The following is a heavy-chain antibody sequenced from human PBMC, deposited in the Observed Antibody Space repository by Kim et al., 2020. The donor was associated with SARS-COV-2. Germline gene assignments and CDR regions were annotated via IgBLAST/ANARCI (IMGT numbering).Heavy chain of an antibody. J-gene: IGHJ6*03. CDR2: INTNTGNP. CDR1: GYTFTSYA. D-gene: IGHD6-13*01. CDR3: ARDLEGQPPHYYYYYMDV. Sequence: ASVKVSCKASGYTFTSYAMNWVRQAPGQGLEWMGWINTNTGNPTYAQGFTGRFVFSLDTSVSTAYLQISSLKAEDTAVYYCARDLEGQPPHYYYYYMDVWGKGTTVTVSS. V-gene: IGHV7-4-1*02.